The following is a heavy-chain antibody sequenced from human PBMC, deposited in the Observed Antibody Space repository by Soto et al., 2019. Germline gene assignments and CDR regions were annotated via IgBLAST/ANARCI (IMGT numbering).Heavy chain of an antibody. V-gene: IGHV1-69*01. CDR1: GGTFSSYA. D-gene: IGHD3-3*01. Sequence: QVQLVQSGAEVKKPGSSVKVSCKASGGTFSSYAISWVRQAPGQGLEWMGGIIPIFGTANYAQKFQGRVTITADESTSTAYMELSSLRSEDTAVYYCARFDGFCSGYPSAPYFDYWGQGTLVTVSS. CDR3: ARFDGFCSGYPSAPYFDY. CDR2: IIPIFGTA. J-gene: IGHJ4*02.